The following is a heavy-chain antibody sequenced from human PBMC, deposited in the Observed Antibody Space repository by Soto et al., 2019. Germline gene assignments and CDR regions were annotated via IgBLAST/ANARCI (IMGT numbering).Heavy chain of an antibody. CDR2: IIPIFGTA. J-gene: IGHJ1*01. CDR3: ARGSKSNSYYGDASVSAEYFQH. V-gene: IGHV1-69*12. D-gene: IGHD4-17*01. CDR1: GGTFSSYA. Sequence: QVQLVQSGAEVKKPGSSVKVSCKASGGTFSSYAISWVRQAPGQGLEWMGGIIPIFGTANYAQKFQGRVTITADESTSTAYMGLSSLRYEDTAVYYCARGSKSNSYYGDASVSAEYFQHWGQGTLVTVSS.